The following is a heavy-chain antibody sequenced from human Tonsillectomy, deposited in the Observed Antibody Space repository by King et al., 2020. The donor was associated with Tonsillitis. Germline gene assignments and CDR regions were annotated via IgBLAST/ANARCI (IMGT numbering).Heavy chain of an antibody. CDR2: ITRAGGSA. CDR3: AKEQRKYFEA. CDR1: GFTFDDYT. J-gene: IGHJ4*02. Sequence: VQLVESGGVVVQPGGSLRLSCVASGFTFDDYTMHWVRHAPGKGLEWVSLITRAGGSAFYADFVKGRFTISRDNSKNSLYLQMNSLRSEDTAFYYCAKEQRKYFEAWGQGTLVTVSS. D-gene: IGHD2/OR15-2a*01. V-gene: IGHV3-43*01.